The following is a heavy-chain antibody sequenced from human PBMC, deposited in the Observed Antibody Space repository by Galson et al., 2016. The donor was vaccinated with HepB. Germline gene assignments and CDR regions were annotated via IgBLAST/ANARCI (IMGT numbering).Heavy chain of an antibody. V-gene: IGHV3-49*04. CDR1: GFTFGDHA. Sequence: SLRLSCAASGFTFGDHAMTWVRQAPGKGLEWVGFIRSKAYGGTPEYAASVEDRFTISRDDSKSIAYLQMYSLKAEDTAAYHCTRDNSYYFDYWGQGTPVTVSS. CDR2: IRSKAYGGTP. J-gene: IGHJ4*02. CDR3: TRDNSYYFDY.